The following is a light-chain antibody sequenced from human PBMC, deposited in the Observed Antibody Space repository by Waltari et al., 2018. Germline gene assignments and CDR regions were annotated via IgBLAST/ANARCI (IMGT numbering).Light chain of an antibody. Sequence: SVLTQPPSASGAPGQRVTISCSGSNSNIGRHYVYWYQQLPGTAPKLLIYTDETRAEGVPDLVSASKSGTSASLAIRGLRSEDEADYYCAAWDDSPSGHVVFGGGTRLTVL. V-gene: IGLV1-47*02. J-gene: IGLJ2*01. CDR2: TDE. CDR3: AAWDDSPSGHVV. CDR1: NSNIGRHY.